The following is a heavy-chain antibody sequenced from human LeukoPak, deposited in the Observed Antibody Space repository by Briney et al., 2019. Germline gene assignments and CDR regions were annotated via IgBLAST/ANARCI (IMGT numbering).Heavy chain of an antibody. V-gene: IGHV4-30-2*01. Sequence: SQTLSLTCAVSGGSISSGRYSWSWIRQPPGKGLEWIGYIYHSGSTYYNPSLKSRVTISVDRSKNQFSLKLSSVTAADTAVYYCARDGWYYYDSSGYRDAWFDPWGQGTLVTVSS. CDR1: GGSISSGRYS. J-gene: IGHJ5*02. CDR2: IYHSGST. D-gene: IGHD3-22*01. CDR3: ARDGWYYYDSSGYRDAWFDP.